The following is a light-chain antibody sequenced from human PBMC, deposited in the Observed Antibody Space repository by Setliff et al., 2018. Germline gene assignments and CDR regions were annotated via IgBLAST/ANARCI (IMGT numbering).Light chain of an antibody. V-gene: IGLV2-14*03. Sequence: QSALTQPASVSGSPGQTITISCTGTSSDVGNYIYVSWYQQHPGRAPKLMIYDVSTRPSGLSYRFSGSKSGNTASLTISGLQAEDEADYYCSSFRGGTSPFVFGTGTKVPS. CDR2: DVS. J-gene: IGLJ1*01. CDR1: SSDVGNYIY. CDR3: SSFRGGTSPFV.